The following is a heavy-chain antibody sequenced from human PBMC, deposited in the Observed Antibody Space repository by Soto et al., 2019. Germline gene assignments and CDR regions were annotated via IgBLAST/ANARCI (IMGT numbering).Heavy chain of an antibody. CDR2: IYYSGSA. CDR1: GGSISSYY. D-gene: IGHD2-15*01. Sequence: PSETLSLTCTVSGGSISSYYWSWIRQPPGKGLEWIGYIYYSGSADYNPSLKSRVTISVDTSKNQFSLKLSSVTAADTAVYYCARNGYGSALDYWGQGTLVTVSS. CDR3: ARNGYGSALDY. V-gene: IGHV4-59*01. J-gene: IGHJ4*02.